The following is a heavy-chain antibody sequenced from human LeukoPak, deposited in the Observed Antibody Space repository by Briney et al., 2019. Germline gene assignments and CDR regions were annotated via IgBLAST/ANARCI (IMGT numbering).Heavy chain of an antibody. J-gene: IGHJ4*02. CDR2: ISSNGGST. CDR1: GFTFSSYA. CDR3: VKVLTGGFDY. Sequence: GGSLRLSCSASGFTFSSYAMHWVRRAPGKGLEYVSAISSNGGSTYYADSVKGRFTISRDNAKNTLYLQMSSLRAEDPAVYYCVKVLTGGFDYWGQGTLVTVSS. V-gene: IGHV3-64D*06. D-gene: IGHD7-27*01.